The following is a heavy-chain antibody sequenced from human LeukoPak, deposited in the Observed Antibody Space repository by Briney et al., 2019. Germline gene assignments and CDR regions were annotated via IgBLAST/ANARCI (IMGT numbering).Heavy chain of an antibody. CDR2: IGTAGEI. J-gene: IGHJ4*02. CDR1: GFTFSSYD. Sequence: PGGSVRLSCAASGFTFSSYDIHWLRQATGKGLEGVSGIGTAGEIYYPGFVKGRFIISRENAKNSLYLQMNSLRAEGTAVYFCAKVSRFYGSGSYYRDGEFDYWGQGTLVTVSS. D-gene: IGHD3-10*01. V-gene: IGHV3-13*01. CDR3: AKVSRFYGSGSYYRDGEFDY.